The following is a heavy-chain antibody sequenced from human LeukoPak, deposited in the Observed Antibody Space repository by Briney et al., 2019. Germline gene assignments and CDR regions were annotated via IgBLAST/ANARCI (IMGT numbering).Heavy chain of an antibody. CDR2: VHFSGTT. V-gene: IGHV4-59*01. D-gene: IGHD4-11*01. J-gene: IGHJ3*01. CDR3: AREQYLAYDVFGF. CDR1: GGSITGYY. Sequence: PSETLSLTCTVSGGSITGYYWSCIRQPPGRGLEWIGYVHFSGTTSFNPSLKSRVTISVDTSKNQFSLRLSSVTAADTAVYYCAREQYLAYDVFGFWGQGTMVTVSS.